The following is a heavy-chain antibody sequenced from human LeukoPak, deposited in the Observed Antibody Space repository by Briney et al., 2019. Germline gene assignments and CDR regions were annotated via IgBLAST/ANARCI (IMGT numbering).Heavy chain of an antibody. CDR1: GFTVSSNY. CDR2: IYGGGNT. CDR3: TSGYWGDY. D-gene: IGHD3-22*01. V-gene: IGHV3-53*04. J-gene: IGHJ4*02. Sequence: TGGSLRLSCAASGFTVSSNYMSWVRQAPGKGLEWVSLIYGGGNTYYADSVKGRFTISRHNSKNTLYLQMNSLRAEDTAVYYCTSGYWGDYWGQGALVTVSS.